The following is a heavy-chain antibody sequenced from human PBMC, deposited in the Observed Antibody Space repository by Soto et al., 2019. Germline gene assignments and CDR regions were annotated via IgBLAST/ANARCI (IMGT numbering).Heavy chain of an antibody. CDR2: ISGSGGST. CDR1: GFTFSSYA. V-gene: IGHV3-23*01. CDR3: AKDAWELSHTQYPLDFDY. Sequence: EVQLLESGGGLVQPGGSLSLSCAASGFTFSSYAMSWVRQAPGKGLEWVSAISGSGGSTYYADSVKGRSTISRDNSKNTLYLQMNSLRAEDTAVYYCAKDAWELSHTQYPLDFDYWGQRTLVTFSA. D-gene: IGHD1-26*01. J-gene: IGHJ4*02.